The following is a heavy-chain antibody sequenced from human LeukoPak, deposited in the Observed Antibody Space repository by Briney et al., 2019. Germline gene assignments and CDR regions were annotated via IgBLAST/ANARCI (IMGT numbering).Heavy chain of an antibody. CDR2: MNPNSGNT. D-gene: IGHD5-18*01. Sequence: RASVKVSCKASGYTFTSYDINWVRQATGQGLEWMGWMNPNSGNTGYAQKFQGRVTMTRNTSISTAYMELSSLRSEDTAVYYCATHDPYAMGLGYWGQGTLVTVSS. CDR3: ATHDPYAMGLGY. V-gene: IGHV1-8*01. CDR1: GYTFTSYD. J-gene: IGHJ4*02.